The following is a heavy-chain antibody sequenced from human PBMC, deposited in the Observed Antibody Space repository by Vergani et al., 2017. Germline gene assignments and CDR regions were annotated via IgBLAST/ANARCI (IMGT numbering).Heavy chain of an antibody. CDR3: ARDKAITVLDAFDI. D-gene: IGHD1-20*01. J-gene: IGHJ3*02. CDR1: GFTFSSYW. CDR2: IKQDGSEK. Sequence: EMQLVESGGGLVQPGGSLRLSCAASGFTFSSYWMSWVRQAPGKGLEWVANIKQDGSEKYYVDSVKGRFTISRDNAKNSLYLQMNSLRAEDTAVYYCARDKAITVLDAFDIWGQGTMVTVSS. V-gene: IGHV3-7*01.